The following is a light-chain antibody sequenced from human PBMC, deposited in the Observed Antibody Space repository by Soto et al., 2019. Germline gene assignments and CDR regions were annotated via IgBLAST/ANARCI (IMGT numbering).Light chain of an antibody. Sequence: EIVMTQSPATLSVSPGERATLSCRASQSVGSNLAWYQQRPGQAPRLLIYGASTRATGVPARFSGSGSGTEFTLNISSLQSEAFGIYFCQQYNNWPPDRTFGQGTKVEIK. J-gene: IGKJ1*01. CDR2: GAS. CDR3: QQYNNWPPDRT. CDR1: QSVGSN. V-gene: IGKV3-15*01.